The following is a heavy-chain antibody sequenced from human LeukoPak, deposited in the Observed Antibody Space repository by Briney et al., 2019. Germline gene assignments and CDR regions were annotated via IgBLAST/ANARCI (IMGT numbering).Heavy chain of an antibody. CDR2: IYPGDSDT. CDR1: GYSFTSYW. Sequence: GESLKISCKGSGYSFTSYWIGWVRQMPGKGLEWMGIIYPGDSDTRYSPSLQGQVTISADKSISTAYLQWSSLKASDTAMYYCARSRAYSGYEKVYYFDYWGQGTLVTVSS. CDR3: ARSRAYSGYEKVYYFDY. J-gene: IGHJ4*02. V-gene: IGHV5-51*01. D-gene: IGHD5-12*01.